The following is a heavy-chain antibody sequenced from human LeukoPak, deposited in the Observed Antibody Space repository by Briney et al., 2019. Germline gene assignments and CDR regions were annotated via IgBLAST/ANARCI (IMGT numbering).Heavy chain of an antibody. CDR3: ARGPDFGQLGTIDIVVVPAAISFICDY. J-gene: IGHJ4*02. D-gene: IGHD2-2*02. CDR2: INPNSGGT. CDR1: GYTFTGYY. Sequence: ASVKVSCKASGYTFTGYYMHWVRQAPGQGLEWMGWINPNSGGTNYAQKFQGRVTMTRDTSLRTAYMELSRLRSDDTAVYYGARGPDFGQLGTIDIVVVPAAISFICDYWGQGTLVTVSS. V-gene: IGHV1-2*02.